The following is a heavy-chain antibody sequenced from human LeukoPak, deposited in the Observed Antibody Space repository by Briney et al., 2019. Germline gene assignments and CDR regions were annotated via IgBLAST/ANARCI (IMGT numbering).Heavy chain of an antibody. J-gene: IGHJ4*02. D-gene: IGHD3-22*01. Sequence: GASVKVSCKASGYTFTSYGISWVRQAPGQGLEWMGWISAYNGNTNYAQKLQGRVTMTTDTSTSTAYMELRSLRSDDTAVYYCASPSHYYDSSGYYPFDYWGQGTLVTVSS. CDR3: ASPSHYYDSSGYYPFDY. CDR2: ISAYNGNT. CDR1: GYTFTSYG. V-gene: IGHV1-18*01.